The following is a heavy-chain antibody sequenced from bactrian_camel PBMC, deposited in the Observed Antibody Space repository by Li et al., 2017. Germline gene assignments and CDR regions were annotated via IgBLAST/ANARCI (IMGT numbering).Heavy chain of an antibody. V-gene: IGHV3S40*01. Sequence: DVQLVESGGGSVQAGGSLRLSCTASGLAFSNSCMAWFRQAPGKEREGVARIATGSGNTYYADSVKGRFTISQDNAKNTVYLHMNNLEPEDTAMYYCAAGDNRPCSLRTAPYAYWGHGTQVTVS. CDR2: IATGSGNT. CDR3: AAGDNRPCSLRTAPYAY. J-gene: IGHJ4*01. D-gene: IGHD6*01. CDR1: GLAFSNSC.